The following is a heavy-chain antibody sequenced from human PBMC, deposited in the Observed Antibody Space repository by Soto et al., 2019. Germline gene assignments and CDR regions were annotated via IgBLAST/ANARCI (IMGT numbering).Heavy chain of an antibody. D-gene: IGHD5-12*01. Sequence: GGSLRLSCAASGFTFSSYAMHWVRQAPGKGLEWVAVISYDGSNKYYADSVKGRFTISRDNSKNTLYLQMNSLRAEDTAVYYCARERFRGGYDYDYYYYYGMDVWGQGTTVTVSS. J-gene: IGHJ6*02. CDR1: GFTFSSYA. V-gene: IGHV3-30-3*01. CDR2: ISYDGSNK. CDR3: ARERFRGGYDYDYYYYYGMDV.